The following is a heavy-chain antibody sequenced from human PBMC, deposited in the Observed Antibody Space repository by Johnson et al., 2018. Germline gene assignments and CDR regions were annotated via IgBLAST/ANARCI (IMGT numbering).Heavy chain of an antibody. V-gene: IGHV1-69*12. CDR3: ARALDSSCYYYIYY. J-gene: IGHJ4*02. CDR2: LIPMFGSP. D-gene: IGHD3-22*01. CDR1: GGTFKNYA. Sequence: QVQLVQSGAEVKKPGSSVKVSCKASGGTFKNYAINWVRQAPGQGLEWIGGLIPMFGSPNYAQKFQGRLTITADESTRTAYMELGSLRSEDKAVYYWARALDSSCYYYIYYWGQGTLVTVSA.